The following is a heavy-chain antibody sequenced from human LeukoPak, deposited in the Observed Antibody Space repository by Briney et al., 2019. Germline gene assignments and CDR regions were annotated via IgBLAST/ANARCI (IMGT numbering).Heavy chain of an antibody. CDR2: MNPNSGNT. CDR3: AKDGRRYDSSGYDFDY. V-gene: IGHV1-8*03. D-gene: IGHD3-22*01. J-gene: IGHJ4*02. CDR1: GYTFTSYD. Sequence: ASVKVSCKASGYTFTSYDINWVRQATGQGLEWVGWMNPNSGNTGYAQKFQGRVTITRNTSISTAYMELSSLRSEDTAVYYCAKDGRRYDSSGYDFDYWGQGTLVTVSS.